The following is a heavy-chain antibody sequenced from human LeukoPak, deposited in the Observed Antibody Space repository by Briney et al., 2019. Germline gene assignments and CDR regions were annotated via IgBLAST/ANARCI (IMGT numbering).Heavy chain of an antibody. Sequence: SETLSLTCTVSDGSISSGSYYWNWIRQPAGKGLEWIGRIYTSGSTNYNPSLKSRVTVSVDTSKNQFSLKLSSVTAADTAVYYCAREGLNMVRGVIPKEAWGWFDPWGQGTLVTVSS. CDR3: AREGLNMVRGVIPKEAWGWFDP. V-gene: IGHV4-61*02. CDR1: DGSISSGSYY. D-gene: IGHD3-10*01. CDR2: IYTSGST. J-gene: IGHJ5*02.